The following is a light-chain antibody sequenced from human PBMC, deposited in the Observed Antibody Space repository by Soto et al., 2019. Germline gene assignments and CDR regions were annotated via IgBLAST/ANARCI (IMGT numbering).Light chain of an antibody. V-gene: IGKV3-20*01. CDR2: GAS. CDR1: PTVSSNY. CDR3: QQYTGPPTT. Sequence: EVILTQSPDTLSLSPRERPTLSSRASPTVSSNYVAWCQQRPGQAPRLLIHGASSRAAGIPDRFSGSESGTDFTLTISRLEPEDAAVYFCQQYTGPPTTFGQGTRLAIK. J-gene: IGKJ5*01.